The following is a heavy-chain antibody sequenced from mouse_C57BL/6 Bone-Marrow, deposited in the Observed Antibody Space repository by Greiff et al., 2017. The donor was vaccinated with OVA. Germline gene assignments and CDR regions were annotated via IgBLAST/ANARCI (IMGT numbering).Heavy chain of an antibody. CDR1: GYTFTSYW. CDR2: IYPGSGRT. V-gene: IGHV1-55*01. Sequence: QVQLQQPGAELVKPGASVKMSCKASGYTFTSYWITWVKQRPGQGLEWIGDIYPGSGRTNYNEKFKSKATLTVDTSASTADMQRSSLTSEDSAVYYCARSGITTVEGDFAMDYWGQGTSVTVSS. D-gene: IGHD1-1*01. CDR3: ARSGITTVEGDFAMDY. J-gene: IGHJ4*01.